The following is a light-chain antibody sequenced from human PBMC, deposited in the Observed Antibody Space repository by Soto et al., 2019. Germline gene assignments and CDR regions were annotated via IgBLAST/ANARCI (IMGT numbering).Light chain of an antibody. J-gene: IGKJ1*01. CDR3: QKYNGVPRT. CDR2: AAS. V-gene: IGKV1-27*01. Sequence: DIPMTQSPSSLSASVGDRVTITCRASQAISDYLAWYQQKPGKVPKVLIYAASALQSGVPSRFSGSGSGTYFTLTISSLQPEDVATYYCQKYNGVPRTFGQGTKVEIK. CDR1: QAISDY.